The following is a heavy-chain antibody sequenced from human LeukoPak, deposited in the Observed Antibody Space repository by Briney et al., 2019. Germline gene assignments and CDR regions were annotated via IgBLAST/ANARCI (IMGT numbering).Heavy chain of an antibody. V-gene: IGHV5-51*01. J-gene: IGHJ6*02. Sequence: GESLKISCKGSGYSFTSYWIGRVRQMPGKGLEWMGIIYPGDSDTRYSPSFQGQVTISADKSISTAYLQWSSLKASDTAMYYCARHKGPYYYGMDVWGQGTTVTVSS. CDR1: GYSFTSYW. CDR3: ARHKGPYYYGMDV. CDR2: IYPGDSDT.